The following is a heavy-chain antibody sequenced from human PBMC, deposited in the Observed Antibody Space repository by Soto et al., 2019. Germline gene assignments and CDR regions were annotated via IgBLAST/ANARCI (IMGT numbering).Heavy chain of an antibody. CDR3: ARTLLRYDSSGYYYAPDY. CDR2: IYWDDDK. Sequence: QITLKESGPTLVKPTQTLTLTCTFSGFSLSTSGVGVGWIRQPPGKALEWLALIYWDDDKRYSPSLKSRLTITKDTSKNPVVLTMTNTDPVDTATYYCARTLLRYDSSGYYYAPDYWGQGTLVTVSS. CDR1: GFSLSTSGVG. D-gene: IGHD3-22*01. J-gene: IGHJ4*02. V-gene: IGHV2-5*02.